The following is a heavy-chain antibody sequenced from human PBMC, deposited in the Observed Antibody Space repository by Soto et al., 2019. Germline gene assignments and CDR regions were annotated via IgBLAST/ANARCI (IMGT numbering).Heavy chain of an antibody. CDR3: ARDGQWLHDY. Sequence: QVQLVESGGGVVQPGRSLRLSCAASGFTFSSYAMHWVRQAPGKGLEWVAVISYDGSNKYYADSVKGRFTISRDNSKNTLYLQMNSLRAEDTAVYYCARDGQWLHDYWGQGTLVTVSS. J-gene: IGHJ4*02. CDR2: ISYDGSNK. D-gene: IGHD6-19*01. CDR1: GFTFSSYA. V-gene: IGHV3-30-3*01.